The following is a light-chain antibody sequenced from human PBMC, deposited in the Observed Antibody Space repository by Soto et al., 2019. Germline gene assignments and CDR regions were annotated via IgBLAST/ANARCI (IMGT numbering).Light chain of an antibody. CDR2: AAS. J-gene: IGKJ4*01. CDR3: QQLNSYPFLT. V-gene: IGKV1-9*01. Sequence: DIQLTQSPSFLSASVGDRVTITCRASQGISSYLAWYQQKPGKAPKLLIYAASTLQSGVQSMFSGSGSGTEFTLTISSLQPEDFATYYCQQLNSYPFLTFGGGTKVEIK. CDR1: QGISSY.